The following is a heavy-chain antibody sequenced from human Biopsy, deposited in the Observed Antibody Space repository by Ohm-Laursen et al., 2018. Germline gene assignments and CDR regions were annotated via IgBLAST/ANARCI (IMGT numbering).Heavy chain of an antibody. CDR3: ARDETGSSVFGPYYYGMDV. J-gene: IGHJ6*02. D-gene: IGHD3-9*01. CDR1: GYTFTSYE. CDR2: INPTGGTA. V-gene: IGHV1-46*01. Sequence: SVKVSCKASGYTFTSYEINWVRQAPGQGLEWVGIINPTGGTASYAEKFQGRVTLTRDTSTGTVYLELNSLISEDTALYYCARDETGSSVFGPYYYGMDVWGQGTTVTVSS.